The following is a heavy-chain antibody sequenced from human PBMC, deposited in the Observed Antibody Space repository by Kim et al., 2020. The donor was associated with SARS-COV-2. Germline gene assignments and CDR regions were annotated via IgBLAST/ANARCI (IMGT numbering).Heavy chain of an antibody. CDR2: IYYSGST. Sequence: SETLSLTCTVSGGSISSSSYYWGWIRQPPGKGLEWIGSIYYSGSTYYNPSLKSRVTISVDTSKNQFSLKLSSVTAADTAGYYCARHRKLRNWFDPCGQGTPGTVSP. CDR1: GGSISSSSYY. J-gene: IGHJ5*02. CDR3: ARHRKLRNWFDP. D-gene: IGHD1-26*01. V-gene: IGHV4-39*01.